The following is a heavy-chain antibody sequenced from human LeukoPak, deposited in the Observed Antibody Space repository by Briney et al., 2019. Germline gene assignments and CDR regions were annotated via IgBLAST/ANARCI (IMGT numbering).Heavy chain of an antibody. J-gene: IGHJ6*02. CDR1: GFTFSSYG. V-gene: IGHV3-30*03. Sequence: GGSLRLSCAASGFTFSSYGMHWVRQAPGKGLEWVAVISYDGSNKYYADSVKGRFTISRDNSKNTLYLQMNSLRAEGTAVYYCARGKSGSYFYYYYGMDVWGQGTTVTVSS. CDR2: ISYDGSNK. D-gene: IGHD1-26*01. CDR3: ARGKSGSYFYYYYGMDV.